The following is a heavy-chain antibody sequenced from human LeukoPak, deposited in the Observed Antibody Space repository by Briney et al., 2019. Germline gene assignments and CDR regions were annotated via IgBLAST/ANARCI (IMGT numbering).Heavy chain of an antibody. D-gene: IGHD1-26*01. J-gene: IGHJ4*02. Sequence: KPSETLSLTCAVYGGSFSGYYWSWIRQLPGKGLEWIGEINHSGSTNYNPSLKSRVTISVDTSKNQFSLKLSSVTAADTAVYYCARGGGLRWELIRRDFDYWGQGTLVTVSS. CDR1: GGSFSGYY. CDR2: INHSGST. CDR3: ARGGGLRWELIRRDFDY. V-gene: IGHV4-34*01.